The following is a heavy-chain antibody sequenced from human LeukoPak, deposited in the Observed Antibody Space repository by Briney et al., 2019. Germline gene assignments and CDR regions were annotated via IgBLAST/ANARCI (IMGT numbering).Heavy chain of an antibody. Sequence: PGGSLRLSCAASGFTFSSYWMSWVRQAPGKPLKWVANIKQDGSEKYYVDSVKGRFTISRDDAKNSLYLQMNSLRAEDTAVYYCARAPVGCSGGSCYSAYFDYWGQGTLVTVSS. CDR2: IKQDGSEK. D-gene: IGHD2-15*01. CDR1: GFTFSSYW. V-gene: IGHV3-7*03. J-gene: IGHJ4*02. CDR3: ARAPVGCSGGSCYSAYFDY.